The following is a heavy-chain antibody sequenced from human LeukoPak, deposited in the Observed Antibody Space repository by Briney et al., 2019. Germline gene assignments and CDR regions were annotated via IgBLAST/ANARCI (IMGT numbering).Heavy chain of an antibody. V-gene: IGHV6-1*01. D-gene: IGHD2-2*01. J-gene: IGHJ5*02. CDR3: GRRLTQYDCFDP. CDR1: GDSVSSNSVT. CDR2: TYYRSTWYN. Sequence: SQTLSLTCAISGDSVSSNSVTWNWIRQSPSRGLEWLGRTYYRSTWYNDYAVSVRGRITVNPDTSKNQLSLHLNSVTPEDTAVYYCGRRLTQYDCFDPWGQGILVTVSS.